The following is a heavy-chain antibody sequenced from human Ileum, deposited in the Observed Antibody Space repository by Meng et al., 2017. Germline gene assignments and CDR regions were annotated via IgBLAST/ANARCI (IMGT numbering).Heavy chain of an antibody. D-gene: IGHD5-24*01. Sequence: EVQLLESGGGLVQPGGSLRRSCAASGFTFSNYAMTWVRQAPGKGLECLSSITVSGGSTYYVDSVKGRFTVSRDNSKNTLYVQMNSLRAEDTAVYYCARVVDGYIYGGYFDYWGPGNLVTVSS. CDR3: ARVVDGYIYGGYFDY. CDR1: GFTFSNYA. CDR2: ITVSGGST. V-gene: IGHV3-23*01. J-gene: IGHJ4*02.